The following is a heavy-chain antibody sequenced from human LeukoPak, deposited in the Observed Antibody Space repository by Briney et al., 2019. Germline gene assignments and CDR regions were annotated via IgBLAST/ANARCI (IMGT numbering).Heavy chain of an antibody. CDR1: GYSFTRYW. D-gene: IGHD3-22*01. CDR2: IYPRDSDT. V-gene: IGHV5-51*01. Sequence: GESLKISCKGSGYSFTRYWIGWVRQMPGKGLEWMGIIYPRDSDTRYSPSFQGQVTISADKSISTAYLQWSSLKASDTAMYYCATSLNYYDSSGYYFPTLFEYWGQGTLVTVSS. J-gene: IGHJ4*02. CDR3: ATSLNYYDSSGYYFPTLFEY.